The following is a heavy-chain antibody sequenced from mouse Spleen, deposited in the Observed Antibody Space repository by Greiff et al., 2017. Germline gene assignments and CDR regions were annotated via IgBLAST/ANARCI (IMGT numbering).Heavy chain of an antibody. CDR3: ARHEGTGAWFAY. J-gene: IGHJ3*01. D-gene: IGHD4-1*01. V-gene: IGHV1-62-2*01. CDR1: GYTFTEYT. CDR2: FYPGSGSI. Sequence: QVQLKESGAELVKPGASVKLSCKASGYTFTEYTIHWVKQRSGQGLEWIGWFYPGSGSIKYNEKFKDKATLTADKSSSTVYMELSRLTSEDSAVYCCARHEGTGAWFAYWGQGTLVTVSA.